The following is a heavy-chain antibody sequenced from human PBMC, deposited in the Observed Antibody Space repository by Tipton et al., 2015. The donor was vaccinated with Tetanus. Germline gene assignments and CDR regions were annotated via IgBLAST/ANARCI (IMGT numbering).Heavy chain of an antibody. V-gene: IGHV4-59*01. CDR1: GASISNYY. CDR3: AGGSRYSSGYVSYFDS. D-gene: IGHD5-18*01. Sequence: GLVKPSETLSLMCTVSGASISNYYWSWIRQPPGKGLEWIGYVYNSGSFNYNPSLKSRVTMSIDTSRIQFSLQLTSVTAADTAVYYCAGGSRYSSGYVSYFDSWGQGTPVTVSS. J-gene: IGHJ4*02. CDR2: VYNSGSF.